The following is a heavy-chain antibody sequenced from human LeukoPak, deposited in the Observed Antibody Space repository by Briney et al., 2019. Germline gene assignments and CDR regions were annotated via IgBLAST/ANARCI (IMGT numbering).Heavy chain of an antibody. D-gene: IGHD6-19*01. CDR1: GFTVSSNY. V-gene: IGHV3-53*01. CDR2: IYSGGST. CDR3: ARVPSSGWYHHYYYYGMDV. Sequence: GGSLRLSCAASGFTVSSNYMSWVRQAPGKGLEWVSVIYSGGSTYYADSVKGRFTISRDNSKNTLYLQMNSLRAEDTAVYYCARVPSSGWYHHYYYYGMDVRGQGTTVTVSS. J-gene: IGHJ6*02.